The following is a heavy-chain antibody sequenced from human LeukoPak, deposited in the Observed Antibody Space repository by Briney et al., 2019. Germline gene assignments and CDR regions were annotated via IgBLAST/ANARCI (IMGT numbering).Heavy chain of an antibody. J-gene: IGHJ4*02. CDR2: IYTSGST. V-gene: IGHV4-61*02. Sequence: SETLSLTCTVSGGSISSGSYYWSWIRQPAGKGLEWIGRIYTSGSTNYNPSLKSRVTISVDTSKNQFSLKLSSVTAADTAVYYCARAGGVGVASFDYWGQGTLVTVSS. CDR3: ARAGGVGVASFDY. CDR1: GGSISSGSYY. D-gene: IGHD5-12*01.